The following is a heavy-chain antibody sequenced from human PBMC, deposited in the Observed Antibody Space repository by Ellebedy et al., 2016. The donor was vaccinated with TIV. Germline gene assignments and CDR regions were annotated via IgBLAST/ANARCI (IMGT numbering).Heavy chain of an antibody. CDR1: GYTFSSYY. V-gene: IGHV1-18*04. D-gene: IGHD2-2*01. CDR2: ITTYNGNT. CDR3: ARPNQDALDQAAFDY. Sequence: AASVKVSCKASGYTFSSYYMHWVRQAPGQGLEWMGWITTYNGNTNYAPKFQDRLTMTTDTSTNTAYMELKSLRSDDTAGYYCARPNQDALDQAAFDYWGQGTLVTVSS. J-gene: IGHJ4*02.